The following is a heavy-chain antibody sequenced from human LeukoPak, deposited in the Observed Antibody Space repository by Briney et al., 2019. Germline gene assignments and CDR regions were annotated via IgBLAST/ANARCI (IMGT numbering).Heavy chain of an antibody. D-gene: IGHD2-15*01. CDR2: IWYDGSNK. V-gene: IGHV3-33*06. Sequence: PGRSLRLSCAASGFTFSSYGFHWVRQAPGKWLEWVAVIWYDGSNKYYADSVKGRFTISRDSSRNTLYPQMNSLRAEDTAVYYCAKDGSGGGWKWFDPWGQGTLVTVSS. CDR1: GFTFSSYG. J-gene: IGHJ5*02. CDR3: AKDGSGGGWKWFDP.